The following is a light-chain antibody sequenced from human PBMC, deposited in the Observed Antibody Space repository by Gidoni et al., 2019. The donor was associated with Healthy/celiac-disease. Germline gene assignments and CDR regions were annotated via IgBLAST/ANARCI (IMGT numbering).Light chain of an antibody. J-gene: IGKJ2*01. CDR1: QSLLHSNGYNY. V-gene: IGKV2-28*01. Sequence: IVMTQSPLSLPVTPGEPASISCRSSQSLLHSNGYNYLDWYLQKPGQSPQLLIYLGSNRASGVPDRFSCSGSGTDVTLKISRVEAEDVGVYYCMQALQTPYTFGQGTKLEIK. CDR2: LGS. CDR3: MQALQTPYT.